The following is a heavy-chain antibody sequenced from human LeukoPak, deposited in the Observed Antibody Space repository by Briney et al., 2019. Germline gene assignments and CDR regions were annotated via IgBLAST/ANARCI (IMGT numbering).Heavy chain of an antibody. CDR2: IYSDGST. CDR3: ARDRPSSGSSFDI. D-gene: IGHD1-26*01. Sequence: PGGSLRLSCAVSGFTVSSNYMSWVRQAPGKGLEWVSVIYSDGSTYYADSVKGRFTVSRDNSKNTVYLQMNSRRVEDTAVYFCARDRPSSGSSFDIWGQGTLVTVS. J-gene: IGHJ3*02. CDR1: GFTVSSNY. V-gene: IGHV3-53*01.